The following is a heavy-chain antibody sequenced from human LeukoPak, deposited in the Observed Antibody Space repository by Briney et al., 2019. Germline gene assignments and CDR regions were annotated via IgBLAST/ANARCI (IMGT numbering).Heavy chain of an antibody. CDR3: ARKPSIRGGFH. J-gene: IGHJ4*02. CDR1: GITFRTYG. D-gene: IGHD2-2*01. Sequence: GSLRLSCVASGITFRTYGMHWIRQPPGKGLEWIGEINHSGSTNYNPSLKSRVTISVDTSKNQFSLKLSSVTAADTAVYYCARKPSIRGGFHWGQGTLVTVSS. CDR2: INHSGST. V-gene: IGHV4-34*01.